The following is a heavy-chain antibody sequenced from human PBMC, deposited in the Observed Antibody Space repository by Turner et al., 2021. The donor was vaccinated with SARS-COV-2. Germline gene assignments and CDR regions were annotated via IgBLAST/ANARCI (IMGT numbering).Heavy chain of an antibody. V-gene: IGHV3-66*01. D-gene: IGHD3-10*01. Sequence: EVQLVESGGGLVRPGGSLRLSCAASGFTVSSNYMSWVRQAPGKGLEWVSVIYSGGSTYYADSVKGRFTISRDNSKNTLYLQMNGLRAEDTAMFYCARDFREGAFDIWGQGTMVTISS. CDR1: GFTVSSNY. J-gene: IGHJ3*02. CDR2: IYSGGST. CDR3: ARDFREGAFDI.